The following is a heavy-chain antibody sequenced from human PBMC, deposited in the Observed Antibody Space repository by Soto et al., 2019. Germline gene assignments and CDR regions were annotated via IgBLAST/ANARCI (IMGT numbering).Heavy chain of an antibody. Sequence: GASVKVSCKASGYIFSSHCIYWVRQAPGQGLQWMGIINPAGGRTAYAQKFQGRVTLTRDMSTSTVYMELTSLTYDDTAVYYCARDVSGPGATYVMAVWAQGTTVTVSS. D-gene: IGHD2-2*01. CDR2: INPAGGRT. V-gene: IGHV1-46*01. CDR3: ARDVSGPGATYVMAV. J-gene: IGHJ6*02. CDR1: GYIFSSHC.